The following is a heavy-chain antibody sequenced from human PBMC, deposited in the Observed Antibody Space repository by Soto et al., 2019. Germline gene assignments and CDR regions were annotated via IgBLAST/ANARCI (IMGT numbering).Heavy chain of an antibody. D-gene: IGHD3-10*01. V-gene: IGHV3-11*01. Sequence: GGSLRLSCAASGFRFSYHYMTWIRQAPGKGLEWVSKISGDATTTHYADSVKGRFTVSRDNAKNSVYLQMNSLRAEDTAVYYCASDPYYYASGFWGQGTLVTVS. J-gene: IGHJ4*02. CDR1: GFRFSYHY. CDR2: ISGDATTT. CDR3: ASDPYYYASGF.